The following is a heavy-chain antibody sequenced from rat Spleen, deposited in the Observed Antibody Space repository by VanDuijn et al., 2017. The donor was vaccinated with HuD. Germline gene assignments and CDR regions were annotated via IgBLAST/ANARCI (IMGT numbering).Heavy chain of an antibody. J-gene: IGHJ2*01. CDR3: TRGTIPAIPFDY. CDR1: GFTFTNYY. CDR2: INTGGGNT. Sequence: EVQLVESGGGLVQPGRSVKLSCAASGFTFTNYYMAWVRQVPTKGLEWVASINTGGGNTYYRESVKGRFTISRDNAKSTLYLQMNNLRSEDTAIYYCTRGTIPAIPFDYWGQGVMVTVSS. V-gene: IGHV5-25*01. D-gene: IGHD1-2*01.